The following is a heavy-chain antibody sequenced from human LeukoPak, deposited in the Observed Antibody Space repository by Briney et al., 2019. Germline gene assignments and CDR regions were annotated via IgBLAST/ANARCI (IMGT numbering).Heavy chain of an antibody. CDR3: AELGITMIGGV. CDR2: IRSDGSNK. Sequence: GGSLRLSCAASGFTFSTYGMHWVRQAPGKGLEWVAFIRSDGSNKYYADSVKGRFTISRDNAKNSLYLQMNSLRAEDTAVYYCAELGITMIGGVWGKGTTVTISS. V-gene: IGHV3-30*02. D-gene: IGHD3-10*02. CDR1: GFTFSTYG. J-gene: IGHJ6*04.